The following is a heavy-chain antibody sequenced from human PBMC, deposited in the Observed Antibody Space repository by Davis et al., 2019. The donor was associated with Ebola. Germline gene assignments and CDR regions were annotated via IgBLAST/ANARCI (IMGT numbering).Heavy chain of an antibody. V-gene: IGHV3-33*01. J-gene: IGHJ6*02. D-gene: IGHD3-3*01. Sequence: GESLKISCAASGFTFSSYGMHWVRQAPGKGLEWVAVIWYDGSNKYYADSVKGRFTISRDNSKNTLYLQMNSLRAEDTAVYYCARGRGYYDFWSGYYTDEGMDVWGQGTTVTVSS. CDR3: ARGRGYYDFWSGYYTDEGMDV. CDR1: GFTFSSYG. CDR2: IWYDGSNK.